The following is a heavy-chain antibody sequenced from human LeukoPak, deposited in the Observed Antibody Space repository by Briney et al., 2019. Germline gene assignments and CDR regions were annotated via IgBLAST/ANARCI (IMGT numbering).Heavy chain of an antibody. J-gene: IGHJ4*02. CDR2: MTNSSSYI. CDR1: GFTFSSYS. D-gene: IGHD5-18*01. Sequence: GGSLRLSCAASGFTFSSYSMNWVRQAPGKGLEWVSFMTNSSSYIYYADSVKGRFTISRDNAKNSLYLQMNSLRAEDTAVYYCARVGSAYSFGDWGQGTLVTVSS. CDR3: ARVGSAYSFGD. V-gene: IGHV3-21*01.